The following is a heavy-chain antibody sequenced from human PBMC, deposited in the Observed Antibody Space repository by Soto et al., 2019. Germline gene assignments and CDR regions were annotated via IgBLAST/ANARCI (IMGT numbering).Heavy chain of an antibody. J-gene: IGHJ6*02. D-gene: IGHD2-21*02. CDR1: GATFSSYA. Sequence: GASVKVSCKASGATFSSYAISWVRQAPGQGLEWMGGIIPIFGTANYAQKFQGRVTITADESTSTAYMELSSLRSEDTAVYYCARTHIVVVTATLTYGMDVWGQGTTVTVSS. V-gene: IGHV1-69*13. CDR3: ARTHIVVVTATLTYGMDV. CDR2: IIPIFGTA.